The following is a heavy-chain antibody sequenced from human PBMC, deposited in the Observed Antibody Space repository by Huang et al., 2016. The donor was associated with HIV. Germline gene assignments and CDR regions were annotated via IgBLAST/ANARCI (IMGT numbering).Heavy chain of an antibody. CDR3: ARGDYDTRGYYGWFDP. J-gene: IGHJ5*02. Sequence: QLRLQESGSGLVKPSQTLSLTCAVSGASISSGGYSGSWIRQPPGKGLGWIGYISHSVSTYYNPSLKSRVTTSVDKSKNQFSLKLNSLTAADTAVYYCARGDYDTRGYYGWFDPWGQGTLVTVSS. CDR1: GASISSGGYS. V-gene: IGHV4-30-2*01. CDR2: ISHSVST. D-gene: IGHD3-22*01.